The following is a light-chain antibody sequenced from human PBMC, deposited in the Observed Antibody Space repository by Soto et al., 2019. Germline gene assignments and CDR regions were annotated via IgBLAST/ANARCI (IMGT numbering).Light chain of an antibody. CDR1: SSDVGGYKY. CDR3: SSYTSNSTLV. J-gene: IGLJ2*01. Sequence: QSALTQPASVSGSPGQSITISCSGTSSDVGGYKYVSWYQQHPGKAPKVMIYEVSNRPSGVSNRFSGSKSGNTASLTISGLQAEDEADYYCSSYTSNSTLVFGGGTKLTVL. CDR2: EVS. V-gene: IGLV2-14*01.